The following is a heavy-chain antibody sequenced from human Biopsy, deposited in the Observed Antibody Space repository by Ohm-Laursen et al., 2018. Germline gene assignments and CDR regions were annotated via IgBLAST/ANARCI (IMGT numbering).Heavy chain of an antibody. J-gene: IGHJ6*02. D-gene: IGHD6-13*01. CDR1: GFSFDNYV. CDR2: ISWNSDSI. CDR3: AKDRYPSSWHYYYGMDV. V-gene: IGHV3-9*01. Sequence: SLRLSCTASGFSFDNYVMHWVRHAPGKGLEWVSGISWNSDSIGYADSVKGRFTISRDNAKNSLYLQMNSLRSEDTALYYCAKDRYPSSWHYYYGMDVWGQGTTVTVSS.